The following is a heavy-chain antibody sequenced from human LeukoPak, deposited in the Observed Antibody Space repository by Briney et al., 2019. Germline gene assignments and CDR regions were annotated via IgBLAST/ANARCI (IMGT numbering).Heavy chain of an antibody. D-gene: IGHD3-22*01. V-gene: IGHV3-23*01. Sequence: PGGSLRLSCAASGFTFSSYAMSWVRQAPGKGLEWVSAISGSGGSTYYADSVKGRFTISRDNSKNTLYLQMNSLRAEDTAVYYCARHSSGYYSRHAFDIWGQGTMVTVSS. CDR1: GFTFSSYA. J-gene: IGHJ3*02. CDR2: ISGSGGST. CDR3: ARHSSGYYSRHAFDI.